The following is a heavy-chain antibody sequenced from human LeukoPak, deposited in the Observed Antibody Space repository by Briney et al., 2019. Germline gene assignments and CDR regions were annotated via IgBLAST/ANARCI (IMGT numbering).Heavy chain of an antibody. CDR3: ARGTFRAYYFDY. CDR1: GYTFTSYD. D-gene: IGHD3-16*01. CDR2: MNPNSGNT. Sequence: ASVKVSCKASGYTFTSYDINWVRRATGQGLEWMGWMNPNSGNTGYAQKFQGRVTITRNTSISTAYMELSSLRSEDTAVYYCARGTFRAYYFDYWGQGTLVTVSS. V-gene: IGHV1-8*03. J-gene: IGHJ4*02.